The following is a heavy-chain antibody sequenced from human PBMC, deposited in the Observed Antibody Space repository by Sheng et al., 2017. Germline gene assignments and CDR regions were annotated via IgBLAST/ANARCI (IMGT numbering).Heavy chain of an antibody. D-gene: IGHD6-6*01. V-gene: IGHV1-69*05. J-gene: IGHJ6*03. CDR3: ARERIAASRIDYYYYYMDV. CDR1: GGTFSSYA. CDR2: IIPIFGTA. Sequence: QVQLVQSGAEVKKPGSSVKVSCKASGGTFSSYAISWVRQAPGQGLEWMGGIIPIFGTANYAQKFQGRVTITTDESTSTAYMELSSLRSEDTAVYYCARERIAASRIDYYYYYMDVWGKGTTVTVSS.